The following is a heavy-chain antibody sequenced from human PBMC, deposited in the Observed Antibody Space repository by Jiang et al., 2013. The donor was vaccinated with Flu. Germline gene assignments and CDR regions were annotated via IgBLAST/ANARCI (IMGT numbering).Heavy chain of an antibody. CDR2: ISYDGSNK. V-gene: IGHV3-30*01. D-gene: IGHD3-10*01. CDR3: ARDVLTMVRGGGMDV. J-gene: IGHJ6*04. Sequence: QLLESGGGVVQPGRSLRLSCAASGFTFSSYAMHWVRQAPGKGLEWVAVISYDGSNKYYADSVKGRFTISRDNSKNTLYLQMNSLRAEDTAVYYCARDVLTMVRGGGMDVWGKGTTVTVSS. CDR1: GFTFSSYA.